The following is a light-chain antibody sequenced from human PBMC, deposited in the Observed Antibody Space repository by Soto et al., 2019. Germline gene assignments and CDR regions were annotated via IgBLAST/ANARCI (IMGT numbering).Light chain of an antibody. V-gene: IGKV4-1*01. CDR3: HQYYSTPYT. Sequence: DIVLTQSPEYLAVSLGERATINCKSSQSVLYSSNNKNYLVWYQQKPGQPPKLLIYWASTRESGVPDRFSGSGSGTDFTLTISSLQAEDVAAYCCHQYYSTPYTFGQGTKLEI. CDR1: QSVLYSSNNKNY. J-gene: IGKJ2*01. CDR2: WAS.